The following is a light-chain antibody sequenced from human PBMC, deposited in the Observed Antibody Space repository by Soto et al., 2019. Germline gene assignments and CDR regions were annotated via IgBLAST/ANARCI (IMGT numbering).Light chain of an antibody. CDR3: QQSYSNRRH. J-gene: IGKJ4*01. Sequence: DIEMTQSLSSLSPCIGERVIITCRASEMISRYFYWYKSKPGKAATLMIPAASSLQSGVPSCFSGIYSGTHVNLTINSRPTEDFGTYFCQQSYSNRRHVGGGTKVDIK. CDR1: EMISRY. CDR2: AAS. V-gene: IGKV1-39*01.